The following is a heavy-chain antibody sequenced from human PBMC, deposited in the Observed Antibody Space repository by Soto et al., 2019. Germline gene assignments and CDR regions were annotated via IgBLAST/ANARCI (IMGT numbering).Heavy chain of an antibody. Sequence: QVQLVQSGAEVKKPGASVKVSCKASGYTFTSYDINWVRQATGQGLEWMGWMNPNSGNTGYAQKFQGRVTMTRNTSISTDYMELSSLRSEATAVYYCARGGYCISTSCYLDNGFDPWGQGTLVTVSS. CDR2: MNPNSGNT. CDR3: ARGGYCISTSCYLDNGFDP. CDR1: GYTFTSYD. J-gene: IGHJ5*02. V-gene: IGHV1-8*01. D-gene: IGHD2-2*01.